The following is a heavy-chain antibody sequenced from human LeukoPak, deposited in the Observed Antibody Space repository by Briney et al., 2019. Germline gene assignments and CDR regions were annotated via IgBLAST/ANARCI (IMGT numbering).Heavy chain of an antibody. CDR3: AREDYYNSGGYYLDY. CDR2: INHSGST. V-gene: IGHV4-34*01. D-gene: IGHD3-22*01. J-gene: IGHJ4*02. Sequence: SETLSLTCAVYGGSSSGYYWSWIRQPPGKGLEWIGEINHSGSTNYNPSLKSRVTISVDTSKNQFSLKLSSVTAADTAVYFCAREDYYNSGGYYLDYWGQGTLVTVSS. CDR1: GGSSSGYY.